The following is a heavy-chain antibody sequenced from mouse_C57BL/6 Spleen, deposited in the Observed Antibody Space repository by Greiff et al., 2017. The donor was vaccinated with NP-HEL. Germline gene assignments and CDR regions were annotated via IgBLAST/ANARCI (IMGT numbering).Heavy chain of an antibody. Sequence: EVKLMESGGGLVQPGGSMKLSCVASGFTFSNYWMNWVRQSPEKGLEWVAQIRLKSDNYATHYAESVKGRFTISRDDSKSGVYLQMNNLRAEDTVIYYCTIYYYGSSRPGFAYWGQGTLVTVSA. V-gene: IGHV6-3*01. CDR3: TIYYYGSSRPGFAY. D-gene: IGHD1-1*01. J-gene: IGHJ3*01. CDR1: GFTFSNYW. CDR2: IRLKSDNYAT.